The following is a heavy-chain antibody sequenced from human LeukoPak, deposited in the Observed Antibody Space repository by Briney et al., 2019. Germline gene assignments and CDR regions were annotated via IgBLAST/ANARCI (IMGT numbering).Heavy chain of an antibody. J-gene: IGHJ4*02. CDR1: GFTSSDYY. V-gene: IGHV3-11*01. D-gene: IGHD1-26*01. Sequence: VGFLRRSCAAPGFTSSDYYVSWIRQAPGKGLEWVSYITSGCGRTTYYAGSVMGGFTISRGDAKNPLYPQMSRLGAEDTALYYRSTGWAPYYFDYWGQRPLVTVSS. CDR2: ITSGCGRTT. CDR3: STGWAPYYFDY.